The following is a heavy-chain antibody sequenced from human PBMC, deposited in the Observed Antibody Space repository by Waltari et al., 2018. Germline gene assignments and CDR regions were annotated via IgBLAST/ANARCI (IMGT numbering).Heavy chain of an antibody. Sequence: QVQLVESGGGVVQPGRSLRLSCAASGFTFRRYALHWVRQAPGKGLEWVAVISYDGSNKYYADSVKGRFTISRDNSKNTLYLQMNSLRAEDTAVYYCARDGYWGAAAKYYFDYWGQGTLVTVSS. V-gene: IGHV3-30-3*01. D-gene: IGHD6-25*01. CDR2: ISYDGSNK. CDR1: GFTFRRYA. J-gene: IGHJ4*02. CDR3: ARDGYWGAAAKYYFDY.